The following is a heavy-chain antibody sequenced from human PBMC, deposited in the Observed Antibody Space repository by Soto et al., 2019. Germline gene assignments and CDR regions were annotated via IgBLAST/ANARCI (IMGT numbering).Heavy chain of an antibody. D-gene: IGHD4-17*01. CDR2: ISYDGSNK. Sequence: QVQLVESGGGVVQPGRSLRLSCAASGFTFSSYAMHWVRQAPGKGLEWVAVISYDGSNKYYADSVKGRFTISRDNSKNTLYLQMNSLRAEDTAVYYCARSEHMTTGGRYYYYGMDVWGQGTTVTVSS. CDR3: ARSEHMTTGGRYYYYGMDV. J-gene: IGHJ6*02. CDR1: GFTFSSYA. V-gene: IGHV3-30-3*01.